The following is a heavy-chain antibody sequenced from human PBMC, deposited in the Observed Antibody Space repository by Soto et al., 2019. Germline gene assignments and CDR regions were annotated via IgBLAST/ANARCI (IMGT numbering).Heavy chain of an antibody. J-gene: IGHJ4*02. V-gene: IGHV4-31*03. CDR3: ARDRYGANFDY. Sequence: LSLTCTVSGGSISSGGYYWSWIRQHPGKGLEWIGYIYYSGSTYYNPSLKSRVTISVDTSKNQFSLKLSSVTAADTAVYYCARDRYGANFDYWGQGTLVTVSS. D-gene: IGHD4-17*01. CDR1: GGSISSGGYY. CDR2: IYYSGST.